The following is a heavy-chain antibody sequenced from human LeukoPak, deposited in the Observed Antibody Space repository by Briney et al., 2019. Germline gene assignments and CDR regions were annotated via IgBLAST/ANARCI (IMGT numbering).Heavy chain of an antibody. CDR2: IYYSGGT. D-gene: IGHD5-24*01. Sequence: SETLSLTCNVSGGSSSSSSYLWGWIRQPPGMGLEWIGSIYYSGGTYYNPSLKSRVTISVDTSKNQFSLKLSSVTAADTAVYYCTRDPTLNSMADAFDIWGQGTMVTVSS. J-gene: IGHJ3*02. V-gene: IGHV4-39*07. CDR1: GGSSSSSSYL. CDR3: TRDPTLNSMADAFDI.